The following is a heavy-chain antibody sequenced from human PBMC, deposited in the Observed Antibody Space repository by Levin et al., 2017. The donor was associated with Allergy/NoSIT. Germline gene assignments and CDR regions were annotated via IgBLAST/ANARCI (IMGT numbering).Heavy chain of an antibody. CDR2: MRFTGDTT. CDR1: GFSFSSYT. J-gene: IGHJ3*01. D-gene: IGHD1-26*01. V-gene: IGHV3-23*01. CDR3: GKGLSSGSPYRAFDL. Sequence: GGSLRLSCAASGFSFSSYTMTWVRQAPGKGLEWVSTMRFTGDTTYYADSVKGRFTISRDTSKDTRFLQMNILRVEDTAFYYCGKGLSSGSPYRAFDLWGQGTLVTVSS.